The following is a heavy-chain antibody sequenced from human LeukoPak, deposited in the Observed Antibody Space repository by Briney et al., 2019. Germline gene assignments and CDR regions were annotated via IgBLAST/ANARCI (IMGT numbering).Heavy chain of an antibody. CDR1: GLITDDYA. J-gene: IGHJ4*02. CDR2: IKSKTVGGTT. D-gene: IGHD5-24*01. Sequence: GGSLRLSCAAPGLITDDYAIHWVRQASGKGLEWVGRIKSKTVGGTTDYAAPVKGRFTISRDDSKNTLYLQMNSLKTEDTAVYYCTTDSRDGYNYGRHFDYWGQGTLVTVSS. CDR3: TTDSRDGYNYGRHFDY. V-gene: IGHV3-15*01.